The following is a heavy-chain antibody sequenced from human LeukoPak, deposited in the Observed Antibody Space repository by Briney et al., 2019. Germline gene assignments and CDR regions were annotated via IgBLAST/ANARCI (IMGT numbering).Heavy chain of an antibody. CDR2: ISSSGSTI. CDR1: GFTFSVYY. Sequence: KPGGYLSLSCAASGFTFSVYYMSWIRHGQGQGLGWDSYISSSGSTIYYADSVKGRFTISKDTAKSLLYLHMNSVRADDTALFYCARGHENYDSSGYASWGQGTLVTVSS. D-gene: IGHD3-22*01. J-gene: IGHJ5*02. V-gene: IGHV3-11*01. CDR3: ARGHENYDSSGYAS.